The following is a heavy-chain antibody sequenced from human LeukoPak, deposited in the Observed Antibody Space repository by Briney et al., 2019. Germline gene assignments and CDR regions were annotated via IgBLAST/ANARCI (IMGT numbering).Heavy chain of an antibody. CDR1: GFTFDDYA. J-gene: IGHJ4*02. V-gene: IGHV3-43*02. D-gene: IGHD6-6*01. Sequence: GGSLRLSCAASGFTFDDYAMDWVRQGPGKGLEWVSAISGDGGSTYHADSVKGRFTISRDNSKNSLYLQMNSLRTEDTALYYCAKGSSSFDYWGQGTLVTVSS. CDR3: AKGSSSFDY. CDR2: ISGDGGST.